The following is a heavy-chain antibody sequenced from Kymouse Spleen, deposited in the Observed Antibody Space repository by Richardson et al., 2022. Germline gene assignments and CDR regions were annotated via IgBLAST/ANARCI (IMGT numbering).Heavy chain of an antibody. CDR2: TRNKANSYTT. CDR1: GFTFSDHY. J-gene: IGHJ2*01. Sequence: EVQLVESGGGLVQPGGSLRLSCAASGFTFSDHYMDWVRQAPGKGLEWVGRTRNKANSYTTEYAASVKGRFTISRDDSKNSLYLQMNSLKTEDTAVYYCARYNWNYGWYFDLWGRGTLVTVSS. CDR3: ARYNWNYGWYFDL. V-gene: IGHV3-72*01. D-gene: IGHD1-7*01.